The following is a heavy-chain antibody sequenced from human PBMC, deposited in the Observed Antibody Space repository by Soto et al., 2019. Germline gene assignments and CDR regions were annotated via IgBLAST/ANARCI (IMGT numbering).Heavy chain of an antibody. CDR3: AKDSNKYSSSLRGRYFDY. Sequence: GGSLRLSCAASGFPFSSYVMSWVRQAPGKGLEWVSGISGGGSNTFYADYVKGRFTISRDNSKNTLLLQMNSLGAEDTAVYYCAKDSNKYSSSLRGRYFDYWGQGIGVTVS. CDR2: ISGGGSNT. D-gene: IGHD4-4*01. V-gene: IGHV3-23*01. CDR1: GFPFSSYV. J-gene: IGHJ4*02.